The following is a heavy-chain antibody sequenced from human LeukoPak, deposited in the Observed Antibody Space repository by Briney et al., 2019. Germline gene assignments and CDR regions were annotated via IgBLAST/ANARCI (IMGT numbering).Heavy chain of an antibody. CDR1: GFTFTSYA. CDR2: ISGSGGST. V-gene: IGHV3-23*01. J-gene: IGHJ4*02. CDR3: AKEIFGVPAAISAY. D-gene: IGHD2-2*02. Sequence: GGSLRLSCAASGFTFTSYAMSWVRQAPGKGLEWVSAISGSGGSTYYADSVKGRFTISRDNSKNTLYLQMNSLRAEDTAVYYCAKEIFGVPAAISAYWGQGTLVTVSS.